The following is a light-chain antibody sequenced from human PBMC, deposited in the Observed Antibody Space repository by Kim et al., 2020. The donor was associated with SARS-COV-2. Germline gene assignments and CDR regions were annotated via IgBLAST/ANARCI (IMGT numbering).Light chain of an antibody. Sequence: GQKVAISCSGSSTNIGINVVNWYQQLPGTAPKLLMFDNSQRPSGVPDRFSGSKSGTSASLAISGLQSEDEADYYCATWDDSLHGVVFGGGTQLTVL. CDR2: DNS. V-gene: IGLV1-44*01. J-gene: IGLJ2*01. CDR1: STNIGINV. CDR3: ATWDDSLHGVV.